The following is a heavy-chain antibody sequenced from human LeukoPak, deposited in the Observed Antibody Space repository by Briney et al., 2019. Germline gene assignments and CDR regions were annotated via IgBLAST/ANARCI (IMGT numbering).Heavy chain of an antibody. V-gene: IGHV1-69*05. J-gene: IGHJ5*02. CDR1: GGTFSSYA. CDR2: IIPSFGTA. Sequence: SVKVSCKASGGTFSSYAISWVRQAPGQGLEWMGGIIPSFGTANYAQKFQGRVTITTDESTSTAYMELSSLRSEDTAVYYCARGTVEYDSSGYNWFDPWGQGTLVTVSS. D-gene: IGHD3-22*01. CDR3: ARGTVEYDSSGYNWFDP.